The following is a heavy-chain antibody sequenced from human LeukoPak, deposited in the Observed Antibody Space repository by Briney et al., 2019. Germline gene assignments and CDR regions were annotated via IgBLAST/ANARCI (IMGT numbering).Heavy chain of an antibody. J-gene: IGHJ4*02. CDR2: IYTSGST. D-gene: IGHD3-22*01. CDR1: GGSISSYY. Sequence: SETLSLTCTVSGGSISSYYWSWIRQPAGKGLEWIGRIYTSGSTNYNPSLKSRVTMSVDTSKNQFSLKLSSVTAADTAVYYCAREKGHDSSGYYYWSFRSFDYWGQGTLVTVSS. V-gene: IGHV4-4*07. CDR3: AREKGHDSSGYYYWSFRSFDY.